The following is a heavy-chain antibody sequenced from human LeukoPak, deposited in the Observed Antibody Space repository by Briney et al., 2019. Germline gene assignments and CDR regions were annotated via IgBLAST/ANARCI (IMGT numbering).Heavy chain of an antibody. CDR3: ASSDASRSPGIAVAGTGGMDV. D-gene: IGHD6-19*01. Sequence: ASVKASCKASGHTFTGYYMHWVRQAPGQGLEWMGWINPNRGGTNYAQKFQGRVTMTRDTSISTAYMELSRLRSDDTAVYYCASSDASRSPGIAVAGTGGMDVWGQGTTVTVSS. CDR2: INPNRGGT. V-gene: IGHV1-2*02. CDR1: GHTFTGYY. J-gene: IGHJ6*02.